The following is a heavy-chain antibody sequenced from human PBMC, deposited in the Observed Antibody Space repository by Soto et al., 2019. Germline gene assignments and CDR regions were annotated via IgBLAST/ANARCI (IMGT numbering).Heavy chain of an antibody. J-gene: IGHJ5*02. D-gene: IGHD6-19*01. CDR3: AREVRGIAVAGMDWFDP. CDR1: GYTFTSYA. Sequence: ASVKVSCKASGYTFTSYAVHWVRQAPGQRLEWMGWINAGNGNTKYSQKFQGRVTITRDTSASTAYMELSSLRSEDTAVYYCAREVRGIAVAGMDWFDPWGQGTLVTVSS. CDR2: INAGNGNT. V-gene: IGHV1-3*01.